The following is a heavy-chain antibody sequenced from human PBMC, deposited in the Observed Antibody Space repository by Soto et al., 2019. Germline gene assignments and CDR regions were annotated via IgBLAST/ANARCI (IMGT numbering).Heavy chain of an antibody. CDR3: AREIMGVTTLDY. CDR2: ISSSSSYI. CDR1: GFTFRSYS. J-gene: IGHJ4*02. Sequence: ESGGGLVKPGGSLRLSCAASGFTFRSYSMNWVRQAPGKGLEWVSSISSSSSYIYYADSVKGRFTISRDNAKNSLYLQMNSLRAEDTAVYYCAREIMGVTTLDYWGQGTLVTVSS. V-gene: IGHV3-21*01. D-gene: IGHD3-16*01.